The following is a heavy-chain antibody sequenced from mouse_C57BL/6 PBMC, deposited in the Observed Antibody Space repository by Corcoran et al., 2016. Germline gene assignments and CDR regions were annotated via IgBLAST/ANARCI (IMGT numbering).Heavy chain of an antibody. CDR3: ARHGSSSAWFAY. V-gene: IGHV9-3*01. CDR1: GYTFTTYG. J-gene: IGHJ3*01. CDR2: INTYSGVP. Sequence: QIQLVQSGPELKKPGETVKISCKASGYTFTTYGMSWVKQAPGKGLKWMGWINTYSGVPTYADDFKGRFAFSLETSASTAYLQINNLKNEDTATYFCARHGSSSAWFAYGGQGTLVTVSA. D-gene: IGHD1-1*01.